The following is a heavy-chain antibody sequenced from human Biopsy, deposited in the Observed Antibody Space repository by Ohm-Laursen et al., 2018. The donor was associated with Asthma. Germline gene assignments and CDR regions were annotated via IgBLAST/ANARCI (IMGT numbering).Heavy chain of an antibody. CDR1: GVSIRSYY. CDR3: AGFCSGGNCPDH. V-gene: IGHV4-59*01. Sequence: VTLSLTCTVSGVSIRSYYWTWIRQPPGKGLEWIGNIHYSGSTYSNPSLKSRVTISVDTSKEQISLRLSSVIAADTAVYYCAGFCSGGNCPDHWGQGTLVTVSS. J-gene: IGHJ4*02. D-gene: IGHD2-15*01. CDR2: IHYSGST.